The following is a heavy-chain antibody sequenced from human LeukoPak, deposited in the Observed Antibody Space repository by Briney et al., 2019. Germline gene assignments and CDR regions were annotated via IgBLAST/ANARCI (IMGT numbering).Heavy chain of an antibody. D-gene: IGHD4-11*01. CDR2: IRSKANSYAT. Sequence: PGGSLRLSCAASGFTFSGSTMHWVRQASGKGLEWVGHIRSKANSYATAYAASVKGRFTISRDDSKNTAYLQMNSLKTEDTAVYYCAKDRWATVMAGIFDYWGQGTLVTVSS. CDR3: AKDRWATVMAGIFDY. V-gene: IGHV3-73*01. CDR1: GFTFSGST. J-gene: IGHJ4*02.